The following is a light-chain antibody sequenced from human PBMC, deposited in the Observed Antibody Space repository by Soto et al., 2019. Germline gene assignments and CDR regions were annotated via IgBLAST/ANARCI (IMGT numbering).Light chain of an antibody. J-gene: IGKJ5*01. V-gene: IGKV3-11*01. CDR1: QSVSSY. Sequence: EIVLTQSPATVSLSPGERATLSCRASQSVSSYLAWYQQKPGQAPRLLIYDASNRATGIPARFSGSGSGTDFTLTISSLKPEDFAVYYCQQRSNWPPITFGQGTRLEIK. CDR3: QQRSNWPPIT. CDR2: DAS.